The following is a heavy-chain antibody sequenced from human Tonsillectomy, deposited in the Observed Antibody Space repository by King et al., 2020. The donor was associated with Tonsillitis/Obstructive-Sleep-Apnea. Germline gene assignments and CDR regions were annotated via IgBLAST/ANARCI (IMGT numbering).Heavy chain of an antibody. CDR3: AKNYDFWSGYLGDYYYMDV. J-gene: IGHJ6*03. D-gene: IGHD3-3*01. V-gene: IGHV3-23*04. CDR2: IIGSGGTT. Sequence: VQLVESGGGLVQPGGSLRLSCAVSGFAISSNAMSWVRQAPGKGLEWVSAIIGSGGTTYHADSVKGRFTISRDHSKNTLYLQMNRLRAEETAVYYCAKNYDFWSGYLGDYYYMDVWGKGTTVTVSS. CDR1: GFAISSNA.